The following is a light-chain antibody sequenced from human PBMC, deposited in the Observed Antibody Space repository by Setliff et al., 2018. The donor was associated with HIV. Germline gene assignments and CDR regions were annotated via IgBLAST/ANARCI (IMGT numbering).Light chain of an antibody. CDR1: NSNIGTTT. Sequence: QSVLTQSPSVSGTPGQRVTISCSGSNSNIGTTTVNWYQRLPGAAPKLLIYTNSHRPSGVPDRFSGSKSGTSASLAISGLQSEDEAEYYCASWDDSLKVYVFGSGTKVPS. V-gene: IGLV1-44*01. CDR2: TNS. CDR3: ASWDDSLKVYV. J-gene: IGLJ1*01.